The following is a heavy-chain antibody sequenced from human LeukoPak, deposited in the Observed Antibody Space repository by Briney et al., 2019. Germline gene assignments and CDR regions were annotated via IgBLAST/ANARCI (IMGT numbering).Heavy chain of an antibody. CDR2: ISYDGSNK. Sequence: GGSLRLSCAASGFTFSSYAMHWVRQAPGKGLEWGAVISYDGSNKYYADSVKGRFTISRDNSKNTLYLKMNSLRAEDTAVYFCARRPYSDTSGRLSDVWGQGTTVTVSS. V-gene: IGHV3-30*04. J-gene: IGHJ6*02. CDR1: GFTFSSYA. CDR3: ARRPYSDTSGRLSDV. D-gene: IGHD3-22*01.